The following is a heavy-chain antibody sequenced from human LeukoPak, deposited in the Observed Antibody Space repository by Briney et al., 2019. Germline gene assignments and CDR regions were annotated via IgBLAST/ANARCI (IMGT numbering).Heavy chain of an antibody. CDR3: ARRDDYGDYLFDY. Sequence: SETLSLTCTVSGGSISSSSYYWGWIRQPPGKGLEWIGSIYYSGGTYYNPSLKSRVTISVDTSKNQFSLKLSSVTAADTAVYYCARRDDYGDYLFDYWGQGTLVTVSS. J-gene: IGHJ4*02. D-gene: IGHD4-17*01. CDR2: IYYSGGT. CDR1: GGSISSSSYY. V-gene: IGHV4-39*01.